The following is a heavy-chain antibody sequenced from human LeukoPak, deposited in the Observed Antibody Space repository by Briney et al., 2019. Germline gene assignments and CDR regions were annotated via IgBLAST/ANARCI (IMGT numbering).Heavy chain of an antibody. CDR3: AAGIAARGKYYFDY. Sequence: GESLKISCKGSGYSFTNYWIGWVRQMPGKGLEWMGIICPGGSDTRYSPSFQGQVTISADKSISTAYLQWSSLKASDTAMYYCAAGIAARGKYYFDYWGQGTLVTVSS. CDR1: GYSFTNYW. V-gene: IGHV5-51*01. J-gene: IGHJ4*02. CDR2: ICPGGSDT. D-gene: IGHD6-13*01.